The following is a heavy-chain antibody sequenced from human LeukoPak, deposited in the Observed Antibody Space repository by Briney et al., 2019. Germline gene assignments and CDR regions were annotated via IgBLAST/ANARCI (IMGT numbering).Heavy chain of an antibody. CDR2: INHSGST. V-gene: IGHV4-34*01. CDR3: ARPLISGWYVGFDP. D-gene: IGHD6-13*01. CDR1: GGSISSYY. J-gene: IGHJ5*02. Sequence: SDTLSLTCTVSGGSISSYYWSWIRQPPGKGLEWIGEINHSGSTNYNPSLKSRVTISVDTSKNQFPLKLSAVTAADTAVYYCARPLISGWYVGFDPWGQGTLVTVSS.